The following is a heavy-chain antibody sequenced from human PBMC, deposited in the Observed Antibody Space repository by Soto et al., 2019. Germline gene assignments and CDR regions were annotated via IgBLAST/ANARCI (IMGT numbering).Heavy chain of an antibody. CDR2: IDLTDSYA. J-gene: IGHJ5*02. Sequence: GESLKISCKGSGYSFPNNWITWVRQMPGKGLEWMGRIDLTDSYANYSPSFQGHVTFSADKSINTAYLQWSSLKASDTAMYHCGRVRVDKSEGWFDPWGQGTLVTVSS. CDR1: GYSFPNNW. D-gene: IGHD5-12*01. V-gene: IGHV5-10-1*01. CDR3: GRVRVDKSEGWFDP.